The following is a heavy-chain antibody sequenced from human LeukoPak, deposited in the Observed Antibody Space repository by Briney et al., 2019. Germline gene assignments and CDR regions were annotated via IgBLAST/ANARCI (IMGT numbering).Heavy chain of an antibody. D-gene: IGHD1-14*01. J-gene: IGHJ4*02. CDR3: ARDPSPEGFDY. CDR1: GFSSTTYG. Sequence: GKSLRLSCAASGFSSTTYGFHWVRQAPGKGLEWVAVIWYDGSKQYYADSVKGRFTISRDNAKNSLYLQMNSLRDEDTAVYYCARDPSPEGFDYWGQGTLVTVSS. CDR2: IWYDGSKQ. V-gene: IGHV3-33*01.